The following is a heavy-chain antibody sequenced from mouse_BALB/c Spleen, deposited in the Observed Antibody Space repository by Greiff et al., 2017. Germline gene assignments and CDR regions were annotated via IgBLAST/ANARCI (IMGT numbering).Heavy chain of an antibody. Sequence: QVQLKESGPGLVAPSQSLSITCTVSGFSLTSYGVHWVRQPPGKGLEWLGVIWAGGSTNYYSALMSRLSISKDNAKSQVFLKMNSLQTDDTAMYYCARDDRYDGAWFAYRGQGTLVTVSA. CDR3: ARDDRYDGAWFAY. V-gene: IGHV2-9*02. CDR1: GFSLTSYG. J-gene: IGHJ3*01. D-gene: IGHD2-14*01. CDR2: IWAGGST.